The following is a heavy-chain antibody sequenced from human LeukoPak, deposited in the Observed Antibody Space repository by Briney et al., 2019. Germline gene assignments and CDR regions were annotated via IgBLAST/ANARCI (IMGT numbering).Heavy chain of an antibody. Sequence: SETLSLTCTVSGGSISSYYWSWIRQPAGKGLEWIGRIYTSGSTNYNPSLKSRVTISVDTSKNQFSLKLSSVTAADTAVYYCARVTHGTGTPNYYMDVWGKGTTVTVSS. D-gene: IGHD1-7*01. CDR1: GGSISSYY. J-gene: IGHJ6*03. CDR2: IYTSGST. CDR3: ARVTHGTGTPNYYMDV. V-gene: IGHV4-4*07.